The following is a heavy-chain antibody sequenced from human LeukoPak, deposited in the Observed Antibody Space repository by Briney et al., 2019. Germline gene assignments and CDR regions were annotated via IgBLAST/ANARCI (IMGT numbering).Heavy chain of an antibody. Sequence: SETLSLTCTVSGGSISSSSYYWGWIRQPPGKGLEWTGSTYYSGSTYYNPSLKSRVTISVDTSKNQFSLKLSSVTAADTAVYYCARDHLGVSNWFDPWGQGTLVTVSS. CDR3: ARDHLGVSNWFDP. V-gene: IGHV4-39*02. CDR2: TYYSGST. J-gene: IGHJ5*02. D-gene: IGHD3-16*01. CDR1: GGSISSSSYY.